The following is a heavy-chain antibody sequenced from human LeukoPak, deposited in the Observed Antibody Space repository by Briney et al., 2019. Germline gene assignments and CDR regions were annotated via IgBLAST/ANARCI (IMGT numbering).Heavy chain of an antibody. V-gene: IGHV3-21*01. J-gene: IGHJ4*02. CDR3: ARASNDYFDY. CDR2: ISSSSSYI. D-gene: IGHD1-1*01. CDR1: GFTFSSYS. Sequence: GGSLRLSCAASGFTFSSYSMNWVRQAPGKGLEWVSSISSSSSYIYSADSVKGRFTISRDNAKNSLYLQMNSLRAEDTAVYYCARASNDYFDYWGQGTLVTVSS.